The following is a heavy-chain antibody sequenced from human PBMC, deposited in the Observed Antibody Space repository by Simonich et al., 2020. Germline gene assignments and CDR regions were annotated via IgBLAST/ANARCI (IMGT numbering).Heavy chain of an antibody. CDR2: ISSSGSTI. CDR1: GFTFSSFE. J-gene: IGHJ4*02. D-gene: IGHD4-17*01. Sequence: EVQLVESGGGLVQPGGSLRLSCAASGFTFSSFEMNWVRQAPRKGLEGVSYISSSGSTIYYADAVKGRFTISRDNAKNSLYLQMNSLRAEDTAVYYCARHYYGDYYFDYWGQGTLVTVSS. V-gene: IGHV3-48*03. CDR3: ARHYYGDYYFDY.